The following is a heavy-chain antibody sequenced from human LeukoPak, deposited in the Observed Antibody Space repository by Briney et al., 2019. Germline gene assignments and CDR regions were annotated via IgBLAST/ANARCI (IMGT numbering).Heavy chain of an antibody. CDR3: ARDGVPRPSGSHGDFQH. V-gene: IGHV1-69*04. Sequence: GASVKVSCKASGYTFTSYDINWVRQATGQGLEWMGRIIPILGIANYAQKFQGRVTITADKSTSTAYMELSSLRSEDTAVYYCARDGVPRPSGSHGDFQHWGQGTLVTVSS. D-gene: IGHD1-26*01. CDR2: IIPILGIA. J-gene: IGHJ1*01. CDR1: GYTFTSYD.